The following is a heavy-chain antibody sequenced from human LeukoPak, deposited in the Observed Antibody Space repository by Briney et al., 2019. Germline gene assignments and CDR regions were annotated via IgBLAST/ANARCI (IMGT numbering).Heavy chain of an antibody. J-gene: IGHJ6*03. Sequence: GGSLRLSCAASGFTFNGYGMHWVRQAPGKGLEWVSSISSSSSYIYYADSVKGRFTISRGNAKNSLYLQMNSLRAEDTAVYYCAREYCSSTSCFAEPYYMDVWGKGTTVTVSS. CDR2: ISSSSSYI. D-gene: IGHD2-2*01. V-gene: IGHV3-21*01. CDR3: AREYCSSTSCFAEPYYMDV. CDR1: GFTFNGYG.